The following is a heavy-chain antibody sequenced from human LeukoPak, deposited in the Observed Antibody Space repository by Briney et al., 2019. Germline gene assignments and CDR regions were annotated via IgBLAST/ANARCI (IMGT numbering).Heavy chain of an antibody. V-gene: IGHV4-39*07. CDR2: IYYSGST. CDR1: GGSISSSSYY. Sequence: SETLSLTCTVSGGSISSSSYYWGWIRQPPGKGLEWIGSIYYSGSTYYNPSLKSRVTISVDTSKNQFSLKLSSVTAADTAVYYCARVPLGIPHYFDYWGQGTLVTVSS. J-gene: IGHJ4*02. D-gene: IGHD7-27*01. CDR3: ARVPLGIPHYFDY.